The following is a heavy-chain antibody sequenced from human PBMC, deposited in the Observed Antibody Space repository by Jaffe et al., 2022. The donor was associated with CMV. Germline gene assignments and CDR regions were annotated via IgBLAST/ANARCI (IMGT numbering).Heavy chain of an antibody. Sequence: QVQLQQWGAGLLKPSETLSLTCAVYGGSFSGYYWSWIRQPPGKGLEWIGEINHSGSTNYNPSLKSRVTISVDTSKNQFSLKLSSVTAADTAVYYCARGPTMTTVTTGDYYYYYGMDVWGQGTTVTVSS. J-gene: IGHJ6*02. V-gene: IGHV4-34*01. CDR2: INHSGST. CDR1: GGSFSGYY. CDR3: ARGPTMTTVTTGDYYYYYGMDV. D-gene: IGHD4-17*01.